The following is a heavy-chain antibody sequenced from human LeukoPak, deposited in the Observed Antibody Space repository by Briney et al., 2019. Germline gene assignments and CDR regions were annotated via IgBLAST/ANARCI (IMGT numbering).Heavy chain of an antibody. V-gene: IGHV3-72*01. CDR3: TRGSDTAPFDY. CDR1: GFTFSDHY. J-gene: IGHJ4*02. D-gene: IGHD3-10*01. CDR2: TRNKANNYTR. Sequence: GGSLRLSCVASGFTFSDHYMDWARQAPGKGLEWVGRTRNKANNYTRDYGASVKGRFSLSRDDSKSSLYLQMNSLTIEDTAVYYCTRGSDTAPFDYWGQGTLVTVSS.